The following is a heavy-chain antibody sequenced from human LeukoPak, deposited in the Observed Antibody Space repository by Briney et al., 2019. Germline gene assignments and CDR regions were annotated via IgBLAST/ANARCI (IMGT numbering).Heavy chain of an antibody. Sequence: GGSLRLSCVASGFTLSSSSMAWVRQAPGGRPDWVSDIYSDSSDTYYADSVKGRFSISRDDSKNTLYLQMYSLRTEDTATHYCAKRLNHNYFEYWGRGTLVTVSS. V-gene: IGHV3-23*03. CDR1: GFTLSSSS. J-gene: IGHJ4*02. CDR2: IYSDSSDT. D-gene: IGHD6-19*01. CDR3: AKRLNHNYFEY.